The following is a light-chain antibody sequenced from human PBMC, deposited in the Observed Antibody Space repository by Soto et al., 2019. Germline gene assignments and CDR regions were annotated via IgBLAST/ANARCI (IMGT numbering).Light chain of an antibody. CDR1: QSVTTN. J-gene: IGKJ4*01. CDR3: QQYDSWPPLT. Sequence: IGVSQSPSTGRVTTGERGTLSCRASQSVTTNLAWYQQKPGQAPRLLIYGASTRATGVPARFSASGSGTEFTLTISTLQSADFAVYYCQQYDSWPPLTFAGGTKVDIK. CDR2: GAS. V-gene: IGKV3-15*01.